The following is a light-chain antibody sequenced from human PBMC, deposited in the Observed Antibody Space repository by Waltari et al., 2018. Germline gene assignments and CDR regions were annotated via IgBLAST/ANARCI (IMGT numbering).Light chain of an antibody. CDR2: AAS. CDR3: HQYGSAPPYT. CDR1: QSVRSGY. Sequence: EIVLMQSPGTLSLSPGERATLSCRASQSVRSGYFAWYQQKPGQAPKLLIYAASSRAAGVPDRFSGSGSGTDFTLTVSRLEPEDFAVYYCHQYGSAPPYTFGQGTRLEIK. J-gene: IGKJ2*01. V-gene: IGKV3-20*01.